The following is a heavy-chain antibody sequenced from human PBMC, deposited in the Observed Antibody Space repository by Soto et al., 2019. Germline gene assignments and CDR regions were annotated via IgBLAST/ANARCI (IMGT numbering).Heavy chain of an antibody. Sequence: EVQLVESGGGLVQPGGSLRLSCVASGIPVSSNYMTWVRQAPGKGLEWVSVLHSGGDTSYANAVKGRFTISRHDSTNTLYLQMHSLTPEDTAGYYCARDGPYYYASRMDVWGQGTTVTVSS. CDR2: LHSGGDT. V-gene: IGHV3-53*04. CDR1: GIPVSSNY. CDR3: ARDGPYYYASRMDV. J-gene: IGHJ6*02. D-gene: IGHD3-10*01.